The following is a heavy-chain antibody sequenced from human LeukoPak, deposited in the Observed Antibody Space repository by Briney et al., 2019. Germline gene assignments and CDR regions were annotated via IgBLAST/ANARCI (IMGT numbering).Heavy chain of an antibody. Sequence: GGSLRLSCAASGFAFSRYGMHWVRQAPGKGLEWVTFIPYDGSNKYYADSVKGRFTISRDNSKNTLYPQMNSLRPEDTAVYYCAKGVGGSANYYYMDVWGKGTTVTVSS. D-gene: IGHD3-10*01. J-gene: IGHJ6*03. CDR3: AKGVGGSANYYYMDV. CDR1: GFAFSRYG. V-gene: IGHV3-30*02. CDR2: IPYDGSNK.